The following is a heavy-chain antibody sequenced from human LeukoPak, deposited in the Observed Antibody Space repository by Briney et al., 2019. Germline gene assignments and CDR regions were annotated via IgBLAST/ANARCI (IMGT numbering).Heavy chain of an antibody. Sequence: GGSLRLSCAASGFILSTHGMHWVRQAQGKGRGWVAGMWYDGSREYYEDSVKGGFTISRKSSKNRLNLQRNSLRVEDTAMFYCARDLSFGSLDFRGQGTLVTVSS. CDR3: ARDLSFGSLDF. V-gene: IGHV3-33*01. D-gene: IGHD1-26*01. CDR2: MWYDGSRE. J-gene: IGHJ4*02. CDR1: GFILSTHG.